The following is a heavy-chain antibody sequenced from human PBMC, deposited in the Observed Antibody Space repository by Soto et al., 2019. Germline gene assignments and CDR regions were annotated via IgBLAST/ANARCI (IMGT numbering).Heavy chain of an antibody. J-gene: IGHJ4*02. D-gene: IGHD6-19*01. Sequence: QVQLVESGGGVVQPARSLRLSCAASGFTFSSYGMHWVRQAPGKGLEWAALISYDGSDAYYAASVKGRFPIARDNSKNPLYLQMNSLRGEDTALYFYANDWLSVAGPSDYWGPGTLVTVSS. CDR2: ISYDGSDA. CDR3: ANDWLSVAGPSDY. V-gene: IGHV3-30*18. CDR1: GFTFSSYG.